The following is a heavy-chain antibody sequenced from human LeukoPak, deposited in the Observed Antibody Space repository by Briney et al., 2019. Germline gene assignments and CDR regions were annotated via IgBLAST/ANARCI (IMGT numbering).Heavy chain of an antibody. CDR3: ARDSRTSGWSRDAFDI. J-gene: IGHJ3*02. D-gene: IGHD6-19*01. CDR2: IYTSGST. V-gene: IGHV4-61*02. CDR1: GGSISSGSYY. Sequence: SETLSLTCTVSGGSISSGSYYWSWIRQPAGKGLEWIGRIYTSGSTNYNPSLKSRVTISVDTSKNQFSLKLSSVTAADTAVYYCARDSRTSGWSRDAFDIWGQGTMVTVSS.